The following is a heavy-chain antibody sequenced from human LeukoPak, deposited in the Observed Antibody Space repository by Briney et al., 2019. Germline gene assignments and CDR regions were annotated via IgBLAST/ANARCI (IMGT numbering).Heavy chain of an antibody. CDR1: GGSISSYY. D-gene: IGHD1-26*01. J-gene: IGHJ3*02. V-gene: IGHV4-59*01. CDR2: IYYSGST. Sequence: KSSETLSLTCTVSGGSISSYYWSWIRQPPGKGLEWIGYIYYSGSTNYNLSLKSRVTISVDTSKNQFFLKLSSVTAADTAVYYCARDRYSGRYSSDAFDIWGQGTMVTVSS. CDR3: ARDRYSGRYSSDAFDI.